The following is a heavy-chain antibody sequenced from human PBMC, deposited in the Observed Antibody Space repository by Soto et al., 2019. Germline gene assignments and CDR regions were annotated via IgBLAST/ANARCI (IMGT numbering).Heavy chain of an antibody. CDR2: IKSDGSTT. CDR3: ARGPLYYDFWSGPPYGMDV. V-gene: IGHV3-74*01. J-gene: IGHJ6*02. CDR1: GFSFSSYW. Sequence: EVQLVESGGGLVQPGGSLRLSCAASGFSFSSYWMHWVRQAPGKGLVWVSRIKSDGSTTIYADSVKGRFTISRDNAKNTLYLQMNSLRAEDTAEYYCARGPLYYDFWSGPPYGMDVWGQGTTVTVSS. D-gene: IGHD3-3*01.